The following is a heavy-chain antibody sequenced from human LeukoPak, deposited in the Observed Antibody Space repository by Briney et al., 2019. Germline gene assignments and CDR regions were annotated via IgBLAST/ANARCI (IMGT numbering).Heavy chain of an antibody. J-gene: IGHJ4*02. V-gene: IGHV3-30*02. Sequence: PGGSLRLSCAASGFTFSSYGMHWVRQAPGKGLEWVAFKRYDGSNKYYADSVKGRFTISRDNSKNTLYLQMNSLRAEDTAVYYCAKEAALAVAGTLVDYWGQGTLVTVSS. CDR3: AKEAALAVAGTLVDY. D-gene: IGHD6-19*01. CDR1: GFTFSSYG. CDR2: KRYDGSNK.